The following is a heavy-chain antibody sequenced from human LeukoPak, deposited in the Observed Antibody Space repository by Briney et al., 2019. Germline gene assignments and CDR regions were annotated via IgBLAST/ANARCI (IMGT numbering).Heavy chain of an antibody. Sequence: PSETLSLTCTVSGGSISSGDYYWSWIRQPPGKGLEWIGYIYYSGSTYYNPSLKSRVTISVDTSKNQFSLKLSSVTAADTAVYYCARQFDYVYYYGMDVWGQGTTVTVSS. CDR3: ARQFDYVYYYGMDV. CDR1: GGSISSGDYY. J-gene: IGHJ6*02. V-gene: IGHV4-30-4*01. D-gene: IGHD4-17*01. CDR2: IYYSGST.